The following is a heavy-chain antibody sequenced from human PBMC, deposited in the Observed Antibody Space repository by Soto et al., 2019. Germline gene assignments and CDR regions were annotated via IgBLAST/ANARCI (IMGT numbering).Heavy chain of an antibody. CDR3: AKDISGRGSFYYYYGLDV. J-gene: IGHJ6*02. CDR2: ISWNSGSI. CDR1: GLTFDDYA. V-gene: IGHV3-9*01. Sequence: EVQLVESGGGLVQPGRSLRLSCEASGLTFDDYAMHWVRQAPGEGLEWVSGISWNSGSIGYADSVKARFTISRDNAKHSLYLQMNSLRAEDTAFYYCAKDISGRGSFYYYYGLDVWGQGTSVTVS. D-gene: IGHD1-26*01.